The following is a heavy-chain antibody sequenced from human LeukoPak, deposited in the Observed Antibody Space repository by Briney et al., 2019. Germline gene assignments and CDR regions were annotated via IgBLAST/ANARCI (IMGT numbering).Heavy chain of an antibody. CDR3: VKGQRYYDSSGYYSIEYFQH. CDR2: ISSNGGST. D-gene: IGHD3-22*01. Sequence: GGSLRLSCSASGFTFSSYAMHWVRQAPGKGLEYVSAISSNGGSTYYADSVKGRFTISRDNSKNTLYLQMSSLRAEDAAVYYCVKGQRYYDSSGYYSIEYFQHWGQGTLVTVSS. CDR1: GFTFSSYA. V-gene: IGHV3-64D*09. J-gene: IGHJ1*01.